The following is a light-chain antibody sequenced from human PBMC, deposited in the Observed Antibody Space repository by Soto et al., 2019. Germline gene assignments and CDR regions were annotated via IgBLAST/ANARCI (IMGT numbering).Light chain of an antibody. CDR2: SAS. Sequence: MTQPPAILSLSPGERATLSCRASQSVMTKLAWYQKKPGQAPRLLMYSASIRATGIPARFSGSGSGTEFSLTISSLQPEDFAIYYCQQYSDWPPWTFGQGTKVDIK. CDR1: QSVMTK. J-gene: IGKJ1*01. V-gene: IGKV3-15*01. CDR3: QQYSDWPPWT.